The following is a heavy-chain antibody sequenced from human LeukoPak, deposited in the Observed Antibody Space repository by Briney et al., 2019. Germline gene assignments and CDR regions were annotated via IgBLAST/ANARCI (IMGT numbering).Heavy chain of an antibody. V-gene: IGHV1-69*05. CDR2: IIPIFGTA. Sequence: SVKVSCKASGGTFSSYAISWVRQAPGQGLEWMGRIIPIFGTANYAQKFQGRVMITTDESTSTAYMELSSPRSEDTAVYYCARGDGYNYFLPDYWGQGTLVTVSS. D-gene: IGHD5-24*01. CDR1: GGTFSSYA. CDR3: ARGDGYNYFLPDY. J-gene: IGHJ4*02.